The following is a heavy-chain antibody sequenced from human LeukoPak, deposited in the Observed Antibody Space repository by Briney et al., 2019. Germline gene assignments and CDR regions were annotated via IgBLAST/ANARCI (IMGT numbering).Heavy chain of an antibody. J-gene: IGHJ2*01. CDR2: ISSSSSTI. CDR1: GFTFSTYS. CDR3: ARGRGYSYGFYWYFDL. Sequence: GSLRLSCAASGFTFSTYSMNWVRQAPGKGLEWVSYISSSSSTIYYADSVKGRFTISRDNAKNSLYLQMNSLRDEDTAVYYCARGRGYSYGFYWYFDLWGRGTLVTVSS. V-gene: IGHV3-48*02. D-gene: IGHD5-18*01.